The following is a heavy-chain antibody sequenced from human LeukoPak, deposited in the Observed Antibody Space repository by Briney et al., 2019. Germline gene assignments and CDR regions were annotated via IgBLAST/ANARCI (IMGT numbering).Heavy chain of an antibody. Sequence: PGGSLRLSCAASGFTFSSYSMNWVRQAPGKGLEWVSYISSSSSTIYYADSVKGRFTISRDNAKNSLYLQMNSLRAEGTAVYYCARVTNYYYDSSGYYWDYWGQGTLVTVSS. V-gene: IGHV3-48*01. CDR2: ISSSSSTI. CDR1: GFTFSSYS. CDR3: ARVTNYYYDSSGYYWDY. D-gene: IGHD3-22*01. J-gene: IGHJ4*02.